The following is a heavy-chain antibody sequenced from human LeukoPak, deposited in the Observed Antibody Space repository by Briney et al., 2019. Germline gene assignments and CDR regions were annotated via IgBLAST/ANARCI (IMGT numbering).Heavy chain of an antibody. CDR3: AKDLTMIVVVITFDY. CDR2: IRYDGSNK. Sequence: GGSLRLSCAASGFTFSSYGMHWVRQAPGKGLEWVAFIRYDGSNKYYADSVKGRFTISRDNSKNTLYLQMNSLRAEDTAVYYCAKDLTMIVVVITFDYWGQGTLVTVSS. CDR1: GFTFSSYG. V-gene: IGHV3-30*02. D-gene: IGHD3-22*01. J-gene: IGHJ4*02.